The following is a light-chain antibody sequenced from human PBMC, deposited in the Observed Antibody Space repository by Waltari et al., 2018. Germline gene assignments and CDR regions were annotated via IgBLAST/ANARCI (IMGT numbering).Light chain of an antibody. CDR2: EDN. CDR1: TPNIGTNN. Sequence: QSVLTQAPSVSAAPGQTVTSSCSGTTPNIGTNNVSWYQQLPGAAPKIVIYEDNRRPSGIPDRFSGSKSGASATLGITGLQTGDEADYYCGSWDSSLGIGVLGGGTRLTVL. J-gene: IGLJ3*02. V-gene: IGLV1-51*01. CDR3: GSWDSSLGIGV.